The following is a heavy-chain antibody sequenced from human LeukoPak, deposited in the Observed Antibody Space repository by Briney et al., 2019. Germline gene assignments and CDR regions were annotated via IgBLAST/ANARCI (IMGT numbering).Heavy chain of an antibody. D-gene: IGHD6-19*01. J-gene: IGHJ4*02. CDR1: DGSISSFY. V-gene: IGHV4-59*08. CDR2: IYYSGST. Sequence: SDTLSLTCTVSDGSISSFYWSWIRKPPGKGLELIGSIYYSGSTNYNPSLKSRATISVDTSKNQFSLKLSSVTAADTAVYYCPSARDFGWEGIWNWGQGTLVTVSS. CDR3: PSARDFGWEGIWN.